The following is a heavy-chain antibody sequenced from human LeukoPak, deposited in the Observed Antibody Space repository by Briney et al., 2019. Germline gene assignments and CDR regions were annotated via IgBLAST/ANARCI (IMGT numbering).Heavy chain of an antibody. J-gene: IGHJ4*02. D-gene: IGHD3-9*01. V-gene: IGHV3-23*01. CDR2: ISGSGGST. CDR3: AKSPYYDILTGYYPFDY. Sequence: GGSLRLSCAASGFTFSSYAMSRVRQAPGKGLEWVSAISGSGGSTYYADSVKGRFTISRDNSKNTLYLQMNSLRAEDTAVYYCAKSPYYDILTGYYPFDYWGQGTLVTVSS. CDR1: GFTFSSYA.